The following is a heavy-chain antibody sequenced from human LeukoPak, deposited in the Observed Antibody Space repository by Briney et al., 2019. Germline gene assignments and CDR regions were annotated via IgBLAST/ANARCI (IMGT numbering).Heavy chain of an antibody. J-gene: IGHJ4*02. CDR2: INPNSGGT. CDR1: GYTFTGYY. CDR3: ATDLLSGSYLFDY. D-gene: IGHD1-26*01. Sequence: ASVKVSCKASGYTFTGYYMHWVRQAPGQGLEWMGWINPNSGGTNYAQKFQGRVTMTRDTSISTAYMELSRLRSDDTAVYYCATDLLSGSYLFDYWGQGTLVTVSS. V-gene: IGHV1-2*02.